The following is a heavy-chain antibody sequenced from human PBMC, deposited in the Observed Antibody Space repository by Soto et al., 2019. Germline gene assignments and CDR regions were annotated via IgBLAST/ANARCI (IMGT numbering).Heavy chain of an antibody. J-gene: IGHJ4*02. V-gene: IGHV1-69*12. CDR2: IIPIFGTA. Sequence: QVQLVQSGAEVKKPGSSVKVSCKASGGTFSSYAISWVRQAPGQGLEWMGGIIPIFGTANYAQKFPGRVTITADEATSTAYMELSSLRSEDTAVYDCAREPLIPAGRYYLDYWGQGTLVTVSS. CDR3: AREPLIPAGRYYLDY. CDR1: GGTFSSYA. D-gene: IGHD3-10*01.